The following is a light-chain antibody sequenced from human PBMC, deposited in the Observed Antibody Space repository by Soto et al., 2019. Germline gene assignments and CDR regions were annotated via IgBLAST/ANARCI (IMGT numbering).Light chain of an antibody. V-gene: IGKV3-15*01. CDR2: GAS. CDR3: QQYNNWPPWT. J-gene: IGKJ1*01. Sequence: IVMTQSPATLSVSPGERATLSCRASQSVSSNVAWYQQKPGQAPRLLIYGASTRATGIPARFSGSGSGTEFTLTISSLQSEDFAVYYCQQYNNWPPWTFGQGTRWIT. CDR1: QSVSSN.